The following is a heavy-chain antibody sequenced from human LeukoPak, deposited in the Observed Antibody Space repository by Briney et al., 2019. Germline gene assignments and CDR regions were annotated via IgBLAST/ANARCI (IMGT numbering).Heavy chain of an antibody. V-gene: IGHV3-23*01. J-gene: IGHJ4*02. CDR3: AKAGSGSYYGMESHFDY. D-gene: IGHD1-26*01. CDR2: ISGSGGST. Sequence: GGSLRLSCTASGFTFSSYAMSWVRQAPGKGLEWVSAISGSGGSTYYADSVKGRFTISRDNSKNTLYLQMNSLRAEDTAVYYCAKAGSGSYYGMESHFDYWGQGTLVTVSS. CDR1: GFTFSSYA.